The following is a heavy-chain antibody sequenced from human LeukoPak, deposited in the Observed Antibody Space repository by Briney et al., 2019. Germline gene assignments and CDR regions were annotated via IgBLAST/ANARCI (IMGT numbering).Heavy chain of an antibody. CDR3: ARGPYSYDSSGAFDI. CDR2: INHSGST. D-gene: IGHD3-22*01. CDR1: GGSFSGFY. J-gene: IGHJ3*02. V-gene: IGHV4-34*01. Sequence: SETLSLTCAVYGGSFSGFYWSWIRQPPGKGLEWIGEINHSGSTNYNPSLKSRVTISVDTSKNQFSLKLSSVTAADTAVYFCARGPYSYDSSGAFDIWGQGTMVTVSS.